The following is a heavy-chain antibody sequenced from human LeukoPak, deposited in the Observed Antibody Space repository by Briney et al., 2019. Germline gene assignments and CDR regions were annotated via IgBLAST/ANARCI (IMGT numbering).Heavy chain of an antibody. Sequence: SVKVSCTASGGTFSSYAISWVRQAPGQGLEWMGGIIPIFGTANYAQKFQGRVTITADESTSTAYMELSSLRSEDTAVYYCARSPREYCSSTSCYLNWFDPWGRGTLVTVSS. J-gene: IGHJ5*02. CDR1: GGTFSSYA. CDR3: ARSPREYCSSTSCYLNWFDP. D-gene: IGHD2-2*01. V-gene: IGHV1-69*13. CDR2: IIPIFGTA.